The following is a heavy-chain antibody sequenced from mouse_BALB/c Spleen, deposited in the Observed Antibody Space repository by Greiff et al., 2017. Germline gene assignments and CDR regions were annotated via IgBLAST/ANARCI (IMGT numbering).Heavy chain of an antibody. V-gene: IGHV1-80*01. J-gene: IGHJ2*01. CDR1: GYAFSSYW. Sequence: QVQLKESGAELVRPGSSVKISCKASGYAFSSYWMNWVKQRPGQGLEWIGQIYPGDGDTNYNGKFKGKATLTADKSSSTAYMQLSSLTSEDSAVYFCARKTTVLFDYWGQGTTLTVSS. CDR3: ARKTTVLFDY. D-gene: IGHD1-1*01. CDR2: IYPGDGDT.